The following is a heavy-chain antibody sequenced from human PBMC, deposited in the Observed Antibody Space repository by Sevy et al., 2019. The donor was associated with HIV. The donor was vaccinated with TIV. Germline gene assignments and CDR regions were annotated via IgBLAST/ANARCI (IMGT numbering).Heavy chain of an antibody. CDR1: GYTFSSNG. CDR2: IGLYNGNS. CDR3: ARVPTYYYGSATYFDS. Sequence: ASVKVSCKASGYTFSSNGITWVRQAPGQGLEWMGWIGLYNGNSNYAQKFRDRVTRTADTSTSTAYMELRSLRSDDTAVYYCARVPTYYYGSATYFDSWGQGSLVTVSS. D-gene: IGHD3-10*01. J-gene: IGHJ4*02. V-gene: IGHV1-18*01.